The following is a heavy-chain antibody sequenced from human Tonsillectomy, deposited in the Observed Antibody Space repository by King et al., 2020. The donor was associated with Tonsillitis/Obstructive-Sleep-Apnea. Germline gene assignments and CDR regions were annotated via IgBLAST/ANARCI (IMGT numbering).Heavy chain of an antibody. CDR3: ARYTSGFCDF. CDR2: ISAYNVNT. D-gene: IGHD6-25*01. Sequence: QLVQSGAEVKKPGASVKVSCKASGYTFTNYGISWVRQAPGQGLEWMGWISAYNVNTNYAQNLQGRVTMTTDTSTSTAYMELRSLGSDDTDGYFCARYTSGFCDFGGQGTVVRVLS. CDR1: GYTFTNYG. V-gene: IGHV1-18*01. J-gene: IGHJ4*02.